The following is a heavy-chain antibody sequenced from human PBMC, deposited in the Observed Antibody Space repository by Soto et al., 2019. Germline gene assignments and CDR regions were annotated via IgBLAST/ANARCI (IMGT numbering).Heavy chain of an antibody. V-gene: IGHV4-59*02. J-gene: IGHJ4*02. CDR2: TPHTGNS. D-gene: IGHD2-2*01. CDR1: GFSVTSYD. Sequence: PSETPSLKCIVSGFSVTSYDWSWIRHVPGRGLEWISYTPHTGNSNNNSSLKRRVIIPLDTSKNHVSLQLTCVTAADTAVYSCARDMHAGFTHYFDSWGQGALVTVSS. CDR3: ARDMHAGFTHYFDS.